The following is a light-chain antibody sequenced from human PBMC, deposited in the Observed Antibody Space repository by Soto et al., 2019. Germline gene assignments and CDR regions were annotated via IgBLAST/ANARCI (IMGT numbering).Light chain of an antibody. J-gene: IGKJ1*01. Sequence: EIVLTQSPGTLSLSPGERATLSCRASQSVSNNYLAWYQQRPGQAPRLLIHGASSRATGIPDRFSGSGSGTEFTLTISSLQSEDFAVYYCQQYNNWPRTFGQGTKVDI. CDR3: QQYNNWPRT. CDR1: QSVSNNY. V-gene: IGKV3-20*01. CDR2: GAS.